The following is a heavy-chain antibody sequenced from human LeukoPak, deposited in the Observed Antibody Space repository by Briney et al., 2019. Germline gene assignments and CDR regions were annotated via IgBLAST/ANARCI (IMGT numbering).Heavy chain of an antibody. Sequence: PGGSLRLSCAASGFTFSTYWMSWVRQAPGKGLEWVANIKEDGNEKYYVDSVKGRFTISRDNAKNSLFLQMNSLRAEDTAVYYCVRADYYGSGPFFGYWGQGTLVAVSS. V-gene: IGHV3-7*01. CDR1: GFTFSTYW. D-gene: IGHD3-10*01. CDR3: VRADYYGSGPFFGY. CDR2: IKEDGNEK. J-gene: IGHJ4*02.